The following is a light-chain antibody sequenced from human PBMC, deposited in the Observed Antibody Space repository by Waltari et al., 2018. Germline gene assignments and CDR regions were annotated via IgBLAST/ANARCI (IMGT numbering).Light chain of an antibody. CDR1: TSDIGNYNY. Sequence: QSALTQPASVSGSPGQSITISCTGTTSDIGNYNYVSWYQQHPGKAPRLLIFDVYNRPSGISRRFSGSKSGNTASLTISGLQAEDEAVYHCSAYTTSGTYVAFGGGTRVTV. CDR3: SAYTTSGTYVA. J-gene: IGLJ2*01. CDR2: DVY. V-gene: IGLV2-14*03.